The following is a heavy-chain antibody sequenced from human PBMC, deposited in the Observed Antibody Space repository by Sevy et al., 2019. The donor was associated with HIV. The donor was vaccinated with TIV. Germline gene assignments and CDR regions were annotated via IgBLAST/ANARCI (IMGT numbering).Heavy chain of an antibody. Sequence: GGSLRLSCAASGFTFDDYAMHWVRQAPGKGLEWVSGIVWNRGSIAYTDSVKGPFTISRDKAKNSLYLQMNSLRTEDTALYYSVSRNSWYVFDYWGQGTLVTVSS. CDR2: IVWNRGSI. CDR3: VSRNSWYVFDY. J-gene: IGHJ4*02. V-gene: IGHV3-9*01. CDR1: GFTFDDYA. D-gene: IGHD6-13*01.